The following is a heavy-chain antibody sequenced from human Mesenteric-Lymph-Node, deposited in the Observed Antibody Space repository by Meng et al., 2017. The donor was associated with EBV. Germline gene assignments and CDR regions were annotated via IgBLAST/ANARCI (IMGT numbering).Heavy chain of an antibody. J-gene: IGHJ4*02. Sequence: VQLVQSGSELKKPGAPVKVSCKASGYILSRFSMNWVRQAPGQGHEWMGWINTDTGNPTYAQGFTGRFVFSLDISVSTAYLQINNLKPDDTAVYYCARDNPLDQWGQGTLVTVSS. V-gene: IGHV7-4-1*02. CDR3: ARDNPLDQ. CDR2: INTDTGNP. CDR1: GYILSRFS.